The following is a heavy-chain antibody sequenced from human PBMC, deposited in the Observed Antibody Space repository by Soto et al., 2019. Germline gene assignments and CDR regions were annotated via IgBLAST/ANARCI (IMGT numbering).Heavy chain of an antibody. CDR1: GGSISRSNYY. CDR3: ATYTSPRSEFDY. V-gene: IGHV4-39*01. D-gene: IGHD2-2*02. Sequence: SETLSLTCTVSGGSISRSNYYWGWIRQPPGKGLEWIGCIYYSGRTYYYPSLKSRVTISVDTSKNQFSLKLTSVTAADTAVYYCATYTSPRSEFDYWGQGTQVTVSS. CDR2: IYYSGRT. J-gene: IGHJ4*02.